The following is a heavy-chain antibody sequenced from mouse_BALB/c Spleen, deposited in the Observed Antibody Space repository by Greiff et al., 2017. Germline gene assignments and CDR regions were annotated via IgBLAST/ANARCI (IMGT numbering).Heavy chain of an antibody. CDR1: GYSFTGYF. V-gene: IGHV1-37*01. CDR3: GREGGYYGSSYYYAMDY. D-gene: IGHD1-1*01. J-gene: IGHJ4*01. CDR2: INPYNGDT. Sequence: EVQLQQSGPELVKPGASVKISCKASGYSFTGYFMNWVKQSHGKSLEWIGRINPYNGDTFYNQKFKGKATLTVDKSSSTAHMELLSLTSEDSAVYYCGREGGYYGSSYYYAMDYWGQGTSVTVSS.